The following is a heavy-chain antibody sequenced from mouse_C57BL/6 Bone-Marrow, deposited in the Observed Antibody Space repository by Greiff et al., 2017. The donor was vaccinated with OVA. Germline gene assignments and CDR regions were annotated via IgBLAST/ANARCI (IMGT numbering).Heavy chain of an antibody. CDR2: IYPVSGET. J-gene: IGHJ4*01. CDR1: GYTFTDHI. V-gene: IGHV1-11*01. CDR3: GLYDYERVYYAMDY. D-gene: IGHD2-4*01. Sequence: LMESGAELASPGASVTLSCKASGYTFTDHIMNWVKKRPGQGLEWIGRIYPVSGETNYNQKFMGKATFSVDRSSSTVYMVLNSLTSEDPAVYYCGLYDYERVYYAMDYWGQGTSVTVSS.